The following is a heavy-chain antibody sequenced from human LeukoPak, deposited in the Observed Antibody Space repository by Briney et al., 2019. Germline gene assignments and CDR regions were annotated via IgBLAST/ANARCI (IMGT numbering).Heavy chain of an antibody. CDR1: GFTFSDYY. CDR2: ISTSGSTI. CDR3: ARARTYFDY. V-gene: IGHV3-11*04. Sequence: PGGSLTLSCAASGFTFSDYYMSWIRQAPGKGLEWVSYISTSGSTIYYADSVKRLFTLPSKNDKNSLYKQMNRQSAENTAVYFCARARTYFDYWGQGTLVTVSS. J-gene: IGHJ4*02.